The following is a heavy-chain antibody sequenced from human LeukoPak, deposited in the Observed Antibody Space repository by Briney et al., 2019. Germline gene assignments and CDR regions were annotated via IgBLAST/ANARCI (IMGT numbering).Heavy chain of an antibody. D-gene: IGHD3-3*01. CDR3: ASAPSGYDFWSGTYFDY. Sequence: SVKVSCKASGGTFSSYAISWVRQAPGQGLEWMGGIIPIFGTANYAQKFQGRVTTTADESTSTAYMELSSLRSEDTAVYYCASAPSGYDFWSGTYFDYWGQGTLVTVSS. CDR2: IIPIFGTA. J-gene: IGHJ4*02. V-gene: IGHV1-69*13. CDR1: GGTFSSYA.